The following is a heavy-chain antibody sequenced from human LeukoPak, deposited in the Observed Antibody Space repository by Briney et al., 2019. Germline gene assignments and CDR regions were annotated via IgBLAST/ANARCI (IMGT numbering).Heavy chain of an antibody. D-gene: IGHD6-6*01. CDR2: ISSSGSTI. V-gene: IGHV3-48*03. CDR3: ARGPSSPLTH. CDR1: GFTFSSYE. Sequence: GGSLRLSCAASGFTFSSYEMNWVSQAPGKGLEWVSYISSSGSTIYYADSVKGRFTISRDNAKNSLYLQMDSLRAEYTAVYYCARGPSSPLTHWGQGTLVTVSS. J-gene: IGHJ4*02.